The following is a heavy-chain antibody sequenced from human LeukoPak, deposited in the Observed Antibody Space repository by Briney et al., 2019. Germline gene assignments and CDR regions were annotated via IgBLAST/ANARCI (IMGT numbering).Heavy chain of an antibody. CDR1: GLTFSSYS. CDR2: ISSSSSYI. J-gene: IGHJ4*02. V-gene: IGHV3-21*01. Sequence: GGSLRLSCAASGLTFSSYSMNWVRQAPGKGLEWVSSISSSSSYIYYADSVKGRFTISRDNAKNSLYLQMNSLRAEDTAVYYCARDELLWFGELLHSSSDYWGQGTLVTVSS. D-gene: IGHD3-10*01. CDR3: ARDELLWFGELLHSSSDY.